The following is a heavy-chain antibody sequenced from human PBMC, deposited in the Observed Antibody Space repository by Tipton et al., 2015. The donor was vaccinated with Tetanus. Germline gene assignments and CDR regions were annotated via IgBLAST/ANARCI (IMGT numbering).Heavy chain of an antibody. CDR3: AKDLVREISTPPDY. CDR2: ISGSGGST. J-gene: IGHJ4*02. D-gene: IGHD2-2*01. CDR1: GFTFSSYA. Sequence: SLRLSCAASGFTFSSYAMSWVRQAPGKGLEWVPAISGSGGSTYYADSVKGRFTISRDNSKNTLYLQMNSLRAEDTAVYYCAKDLVREISTPPDYWGQGTLVTVSS. V-gene: IGHV3-23*01.